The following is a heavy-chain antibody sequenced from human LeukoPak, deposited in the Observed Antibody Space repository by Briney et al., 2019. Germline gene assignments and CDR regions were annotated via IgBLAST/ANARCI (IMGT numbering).Heavy chain of an antibody. D-gene: IGHD3-9*01. Sequence: ASVKVSCKASGYTFTTYPINWVRQAPGQGLEWMGWIDTNTGSPTYAQGLTGRFVFSLDTSVSTAFLQINSLKAEDTALYYCVRVIDPPVYFNYWGQGTLVTVS. CDR3: VRVIDPPVYFNY. J-gene: IGHJ4*02. CDR1: GYTFTTYP. CDR2: IDTNTGSP. V-gene: IGHV7-4-1*02.